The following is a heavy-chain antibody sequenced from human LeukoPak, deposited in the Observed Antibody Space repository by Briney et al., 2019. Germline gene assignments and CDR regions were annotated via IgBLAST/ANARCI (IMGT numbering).Heavy chain of an antibody. CDR1: GGSISSGGYS. J-gene: IGHJ5*02. CDR3: ARGNTVGYSYGLWFDP. V-gene: IGHV4-30-2*01. D-gene: IGHD5-18*01. Sequence: SRTLSLTCAVSGGSISSGGYSWSWIRQPPGKGLEWIGYIYHSGSTYYNPSLKSRVTISVDRSKNQFSLKLSSVTAADTAVYYCARGNTVGYSYGLWFDPWGQGTLVTVSS. CDR2: IYHSGST.